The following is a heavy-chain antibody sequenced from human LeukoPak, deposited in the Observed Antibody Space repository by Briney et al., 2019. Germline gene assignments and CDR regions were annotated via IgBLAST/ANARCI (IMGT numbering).Heavy chain of an antibody. CDR1: GFTFSSYA. CDR3: ARVSVVSLHFDY. V-gene: IGHV3-23*01. CDR2: ISGSGGST. Sequence: GGSLRFSCAASGFTFSSYAMSWVRQAPGKGLEWVSAISGSGGSTYYADSVKGRFTISRDNSKNTLYLQMNSLRAEDTAVYYCARVSVVSLHFDYWGQGTLVTVSS. J-gene: IGHJ4*02. D-gene: IGHD5/OR15-5a*01.